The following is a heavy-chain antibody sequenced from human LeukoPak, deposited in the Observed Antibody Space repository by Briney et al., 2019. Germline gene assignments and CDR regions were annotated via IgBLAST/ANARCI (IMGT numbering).Heavy chain of an antibody. CDR3: ARHPPRRGIAAAAHDY. V-gene: IGHV4-39*01. CDR1: GGSISSSSYY. J-gene: IGHJ4*02. D-gene: IGHD6-13*01. CDR2: IYYSGST. Sequence: PSETLSLTCTVSGGSISSSSYYWGWIRQPPGKGLEWIGSIYYSGSTYYNPSLKSRVTISVDTSKNQFSLKLSSVTAADTAVHYCARHPPRRGIAAAAHDYWGQGTLVTVSS.